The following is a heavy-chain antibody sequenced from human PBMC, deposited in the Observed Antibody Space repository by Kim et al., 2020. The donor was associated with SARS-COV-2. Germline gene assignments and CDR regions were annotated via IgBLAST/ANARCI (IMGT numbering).Heavy chain of an antibody. CDR3: AREGRGMWYRND. Sequence: GGSLRLSCAASGFTFSSYSMNWVRQAPGKGLEWVSSISSSSSYIYYADSVKGRFTISRDNAKNSLYLQMNSLRAEDTAVYYCAREGRGMWYRNDWGQGTLVTVSS. V-gene: IGHV3-21*01. CDR2: ISSSSSYI. D-gene: IGHD2-15*01. CDR1: GFTFSSYS. J-gene: IGHJ1*01.